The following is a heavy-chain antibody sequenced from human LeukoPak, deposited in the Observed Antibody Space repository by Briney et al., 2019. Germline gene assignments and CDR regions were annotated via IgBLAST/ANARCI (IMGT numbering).Heavy chain of an antibody. CDR3: ANPYDYGDYVS. D-gene: IGHD4-17*01. CDR2: ISGDGGDT. J-gene: IGHJ5*02. CDR1: GFPFGDHA. V-gene: IGHV3-43*02. Sequence: GGSLRLSCAASGFPFGDHAMHWVRQAPGKGLEWVSLISGDGGDTYYADSVKGRFTISRDNSKNTLYLQMNSLRAEDTAVYYCANPYDYGDYVSWGQGTLVTVSS.